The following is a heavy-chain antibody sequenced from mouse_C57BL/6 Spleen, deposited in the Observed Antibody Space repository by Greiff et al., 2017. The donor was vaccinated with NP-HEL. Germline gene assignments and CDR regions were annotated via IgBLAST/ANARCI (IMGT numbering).Heavy chain of an antibody. D-gene: IGHD4-1*01. V-gene: IGHV10-1*01. CDR3: VRHWDDAMDY. J-gene: IGHJ4*01. CDR1: GFSFNTYA. Sequence: EVKLMESGGGLVQPKGSLKLSCAASGFSFNTYAMNWVRQAPGKGLEWVARIRSKSNNYATYYADSVKDRFTISRDDSESMLYLQMNNLKTEDTAMYYCVRHWDDAMDYWGQGTSVTVSS. CDR2: IRSKSNNYAT.